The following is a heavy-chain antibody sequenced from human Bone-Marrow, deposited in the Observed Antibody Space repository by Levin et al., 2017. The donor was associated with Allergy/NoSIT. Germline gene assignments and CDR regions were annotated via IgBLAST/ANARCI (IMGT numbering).Heavy chain of an antibody. CDR3: ARLRGSGSYETF. D-gene: IGHD3-10*01. CDR1: GYTFTGYD. Sequence: ASVKVSCKASGYTFTGYDIQWVRQAPGQGLEWMGCINPNSGGTDYAQKFQGRVTLTRDTSINTAYMELSRLRSDDTAVYYCARLRGSGSYETFWGQGTLVTVSS. J-gene: IGHJ4*02. V-gene: IGHV1-2*02. CDR2: INPNSGGT.